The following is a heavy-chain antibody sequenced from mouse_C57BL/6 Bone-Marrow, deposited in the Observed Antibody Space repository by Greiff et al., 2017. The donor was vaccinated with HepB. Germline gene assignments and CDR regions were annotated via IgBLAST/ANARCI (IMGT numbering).Heavy chain of an antibody. CDR2: IDPENGDT. CDR3: TRYYDYPFDY. V-gene: IGHV14-4*01. CDR1: GFNIKDDY. D-gene: IGHD2-4*01. Sequence: VQLQQSGAELVRPGASVKLSCTASGFNIKDDYMHWVKQRPEQGLEWIGWIDPENGDTEYASKFQGKATIPADTSSNTAYLQLSSLTSEDTAVYYCTRYYDYPFDYWGQGTTLTVSS. J-gene: IGHJ2*01.